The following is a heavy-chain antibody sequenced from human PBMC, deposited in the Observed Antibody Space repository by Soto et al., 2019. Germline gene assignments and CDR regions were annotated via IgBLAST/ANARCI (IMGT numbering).Heavy chain of an antibody. V-gene: IGHV1-69*02. CDR2: INPIVSMS. CDR3: GVSCVSGYRAFDY. J-gene: IGHJ4*02. CDR1: GDTFSFYT. D-gene: IGHD6-19*01. Sequence: QVQLVQSGTEVKKPGSSVKVSCKASGDTFSFYTINWVRQAPGLGLEWVGRINPIVSMSNYAQKFQGSVLRSADNTTSNNNMVMMSQGTAVLVSKLSGVSCVSGYRAFDYWGQGDLVIVSS.